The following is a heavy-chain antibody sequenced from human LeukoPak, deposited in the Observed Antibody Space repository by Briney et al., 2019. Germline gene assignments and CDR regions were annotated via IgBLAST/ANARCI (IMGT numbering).Heavy chain of an antibody. CDR1: GFTFSSYS. V-gene: IGHV3-48*01. D-gene: IGHD3-10*01. J-gene: IGHJ4*02. CDR2: ISSSSSTI. Sequence: GGSLRLSCAASGFTFSSYSMNWVRQALGKGLEWVSYISSSSSTIYYADSVKGRFTISRDNSKNTLYLQMNSLRAEDTAVYYCARDGSSIVLANWGQGTLVTVSS. CDR3: ARDGSSIVLAN.